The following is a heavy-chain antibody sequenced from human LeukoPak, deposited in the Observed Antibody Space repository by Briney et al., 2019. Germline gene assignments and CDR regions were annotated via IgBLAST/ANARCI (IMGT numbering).Heavy chain of an antibody. CDR1: EFTSSNYA. CDR3: AKATTRSAAGSHFVY. J-gene: IGHJ4*02. CDR2: ISGNGGTT. V-gene: IGHV3-23*01. D-gene: IGHD6-13*01. Sequence: GGSLRLSCVDSEFTSSNYAMSWVRQAPGGGLEWVAAISGNGGTTYYADSVKGRFTISRDNSKNTLYLQMNSLRAEDTAVFYCAKATTRSAAGSHFVYWGQGTLVTVSS.